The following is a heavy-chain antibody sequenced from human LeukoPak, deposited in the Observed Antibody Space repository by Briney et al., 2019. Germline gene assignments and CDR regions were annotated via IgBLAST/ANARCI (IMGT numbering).Heavy chain of an antibody. D-gene: IGHD5-12*01. CDR2: ISGSGGRT. J-gene: IGHJ4*02. V-gene: IGHV3-23*01. CDR1: GFTFSSYA. Sequence: PGGSLRLSCAASGFTFSSYAMSWVRQAPGEGLGWGSGISGSGGRTLYAESVKGRCTISRDNSKNTLYLQMNSLRAEDTAVYCCAKAPGIVATIGQFDYWGQGTLVTVSS. CDR3: AKAPGIVATIGQFDY.